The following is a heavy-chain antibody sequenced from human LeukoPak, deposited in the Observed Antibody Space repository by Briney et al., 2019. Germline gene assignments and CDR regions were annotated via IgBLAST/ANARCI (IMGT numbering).Heavy chain of an antibody. V-gene: IGHV4-59*01. CDR1: GGSISSYY. CDR2: IYYSGST. CDR3: ASFDCSGGSCYFDY. J-gene: IGHJ4*02. Sequence: SETLSLTCTVSGGSISSYYWSWIRQPPGKGLEWIGYIYYSGSTNYNPSLKSRVTTSVDTSKNQFSLKLSSVTAADTAVYYCASFDCSGGSCYFDYWGQGTLVTVSS. D-gene: IGHD2-15*01.